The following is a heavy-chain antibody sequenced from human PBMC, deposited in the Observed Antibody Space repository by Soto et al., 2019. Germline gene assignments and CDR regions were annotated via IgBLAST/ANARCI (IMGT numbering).Heavy chain of an antibody. Sequence: QVQLQESGPGLVKPSETLSLTCTVSGGSISSYYWSWIRQPPGKGLEWIGYIFYSGSTNYNPSLKSRVTISVYTSKNQFSLKLSSVTAADTAVYYCARESYYGMDVWGQGTTVTVSS. CDR1: GGSISSYY. CDR2: IFYSGST. V-gene: IGHV4-59*01. CDR3: ARESYYGMDV. J-gene: IGHJ6*02.